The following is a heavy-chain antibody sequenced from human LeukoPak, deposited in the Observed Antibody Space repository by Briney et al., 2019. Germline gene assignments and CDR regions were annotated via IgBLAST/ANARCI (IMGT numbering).Heavy chain of an antibody. CDR1: GFTFSTYS. V-gene: IGHV3-7*01. CDR3: TRDSGYNAFDI. J-gene: IGHJ3*02. Sequence: GGSLRLSCAASGFTFSTYSMNWVRQAPGKGLEWVGNIKEDGTAKNYVVSVRGRFTIPRDNAKNLLYLQMNSLRGDDTAVYYCTRDSGYNAFDIWGQGTMVTVSS. CDR2: IKEDGTAK. D-gene: IGHD5-12*01.